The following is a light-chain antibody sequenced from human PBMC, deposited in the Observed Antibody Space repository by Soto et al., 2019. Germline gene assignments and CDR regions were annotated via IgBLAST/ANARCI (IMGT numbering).Light chain of an antibody. CDR1: QNIISW. CDR2: KAS. Sequence: DIQMTQSPSTLSASVGDRVTITCRASQNIISWLAWYQQTPGKAPKLLIYKASSLDSGVPSRFSGSGSGTEFTLTISGLQPDDFASYYCQQYQSFWTFGQGTKVEIK. CDR3: QQYQSFWT. J-gene: IGKJ1*01. V-gene: IGKV1-5*03.